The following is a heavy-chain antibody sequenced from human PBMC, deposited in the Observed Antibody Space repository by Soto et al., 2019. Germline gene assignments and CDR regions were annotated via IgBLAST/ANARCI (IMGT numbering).Heavy chain of an antibody. D-gene: IGHD5-12*01. CDR1: GFSLSTSGVG. V-gene: IGHV2-5*02. CDR2: IYWDDDK. Sequence: QITLKESGPTLVNPTQTLTLTCTFSGFSLSTSGVGVGWIRQPPGKALEWLALIYWDDDKRYSPSLKSRLTITKDTSKNQVVLTMTNMDPVDTATYYCAHRLTSEEYSGYAFSDWGQGTLVTVSS. CDR3: AHRLTSEEYSGYAFSD. J-gene: IGHJ4*02.